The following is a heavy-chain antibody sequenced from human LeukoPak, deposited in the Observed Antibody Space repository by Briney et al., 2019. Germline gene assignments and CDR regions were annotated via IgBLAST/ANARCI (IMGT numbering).Heavy chain of an antibody. J-gene: IGHJ4*02. CDR2: IRSKAYGGTT. Sequence: GGSLRLSCTASGFTFGDYAMSWFRQAPGKGLEWVGFIRSKAYGGTTEYAASVKGRFTISRDDSKSIAYLQMNSLKTEDTAVYYCTRVEGGSYHPNEYYFDYWGQGTLVTVSS. D-gene: IGHD1-26*01. CDR3: TRVEGGSYHPNEYYFDY. CDR1: GFTFGDYA. V-gene: IGHV3-49*03.